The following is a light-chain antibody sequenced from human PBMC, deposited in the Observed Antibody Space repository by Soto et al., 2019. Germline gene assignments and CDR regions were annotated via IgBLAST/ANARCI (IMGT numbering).Light chain of an antibody. V-gene: IGKV1-39*01. CDR3: QQTHRVPRT. J-gene: IGKJ4*01. Sequence: DVQMTQSPSSLSALVGDTVTITCRASQPITKYVSWYQQKPGRAPNLLIYGASSLHSGVPLRFSGGGFGTDFTLNISSLQPEDSATYYCQQTHRVPRTFGGGTTVEI. CDR2: GAS. CDR1: QPITKY.